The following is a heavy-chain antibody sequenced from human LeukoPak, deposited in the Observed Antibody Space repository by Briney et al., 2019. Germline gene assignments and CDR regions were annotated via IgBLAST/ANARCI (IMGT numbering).Heavy chain of an antibody. CDR1: GFTFSSYS. Sequence: GGSLRLSCAASGFTFSSYSMNWVRQAPGKGLEWVSSISSSSSYIYYADSVKGRFTISRDNAKNSLYLQMNSLRAEDTAVYYCARGGYSGGWYYHAFDIWGQGTMVTVSS. V-gene: IGHV3-21*01. J-gene: IGHJ3*02. D-gene: IGHD6-19*01. CDR3: ARGGYSGGWYYHAFDI. CDR2: ISSSSSYI.